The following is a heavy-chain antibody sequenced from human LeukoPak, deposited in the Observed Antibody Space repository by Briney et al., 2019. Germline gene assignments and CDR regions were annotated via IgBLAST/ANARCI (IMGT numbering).Heavy chain of an antibody. J-gene: IGHJ3*02. Sequence: SQTLSLTCSVSGDSISSGDYCWSWIRQSPGKGLEWIGYILYRRTTYYHPSLNRRLTMSVDPSKNHFSLTLSPRTAADTAMYYCARDRSGGGAESDAFDIWGQGTMVTVSS. CDR2: ILYRRTT. V-gene: IGHV4-30-4*01. CDR3: ARDRSGGGAESDAFDI. D-gene: IGHD1-26*01. CDR1: GDSISSGDYC.